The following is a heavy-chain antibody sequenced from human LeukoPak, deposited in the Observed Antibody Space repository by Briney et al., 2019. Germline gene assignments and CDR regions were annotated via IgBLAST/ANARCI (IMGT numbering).Heavy chain of an antibody. CDR2: IYYSGST. V-gene: IGHV4-39*01. CDR1: GGSISSSSYY. Sequence: SETLSLTRTVSGGSISSSSYYWGWIRQPPGKGLEWIGSIYYSGSTYYNPSLKSRVTISVDTSKNQFSLKLSSVTAADTAVYYCARHLMPDYGPIDYWGQGTLVTVSS. J-gene: IGHJ4*02. CDR3: ARHLMPDYGPIDY. D-gene: IGHD4-17*01.